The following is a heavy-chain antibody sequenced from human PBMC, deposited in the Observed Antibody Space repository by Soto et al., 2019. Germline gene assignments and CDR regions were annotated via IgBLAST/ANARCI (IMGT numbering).Heavy chain of an antibody. J-gene: IGHJ4*02. Sequence: WSLRLSCAASGFTFPAFVMRWVRQAPGKGLEWVASIKGDGSATFYVDSVKGRFIISRDNAKYSLYLQMNSLRAEDTAIYYCARDGLVAANDYWGQGPLVTVSS. D-gene: IGHD2-15*01. CDR1: GFTFPAFV. V-gene: IGHV3-7*01. CDR2: IKGDGSAT. CDR3: ARDGLVAANDY.